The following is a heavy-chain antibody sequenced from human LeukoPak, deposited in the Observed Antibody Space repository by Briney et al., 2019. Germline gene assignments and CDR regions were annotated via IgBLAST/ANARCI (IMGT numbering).Heavy chain of an antibody. J-gene: IGHJ4*02. Sequence: GGSLRLYCAASGFTLINAWMNSLRQAPGKGLDWVRRIKSNTDGGTTDYAAPVKGSFVISRDDTKNTPYLQLYSMKTEEKAAIYYRYYDSSGCRDYWGQGTLVTVSS. D-gene: IGHD3-22*01. CDR3: RYYDSSGCRDY. V-gene: IGHV3-15*01. CDR2: IKSNTDGGTT. CDR1: GFTLINAW.